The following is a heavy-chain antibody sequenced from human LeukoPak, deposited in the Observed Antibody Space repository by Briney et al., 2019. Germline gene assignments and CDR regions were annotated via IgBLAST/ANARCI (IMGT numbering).Heavy chain of an antibody. Sequence: GGSLRHSCAAPGFTFSRYGMHWVCQGPGKGQEWVALIWFVGSNKYYGGSVKGRFTISRDNSKITLYLQMTSLRDEDTAVYYCASQGYYYDSSGYYYTYAFDIWGQGTMVTVSS. CDR2: IWFVGSNK. CDR3: ASQGYYYDSSGYYYTYAFDI. J-gene: IGHJ3*02. CDR1: GFTFSRYG. D-gene: IGHD3-22*01. V-gene: IGHV3-33*01.